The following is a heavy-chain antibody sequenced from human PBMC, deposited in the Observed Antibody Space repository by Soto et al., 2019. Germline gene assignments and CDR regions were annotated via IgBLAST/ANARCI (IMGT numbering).Heavy chain of an antibody. V-gene: IGHV1-2*04. Sequence: QVQLVQSGAEVKKPGASVKVSCKASGYTFTGYYMHWVRQAPGQGLEWMGWINPNSGGTNYAQKFQGWVTMTRDTSISTAYIELSRLRSDDTAVYYCARADILTGYYVGAFDNWGQGTMVTVSS. J-gene: IGHJ3*02. CDR1: GYTFTGYY. CDR3: ARADILTGYYVGAFDN. D-gene: IGHD3-9*01. CDR2: INPNSGGT.